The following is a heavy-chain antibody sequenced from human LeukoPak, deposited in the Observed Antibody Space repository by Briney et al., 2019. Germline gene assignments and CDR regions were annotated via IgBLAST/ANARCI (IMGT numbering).Heavy chain of an antibody. V-gene: IGHV5-51*01. J-gene: IGHJ4*02. CDR2: IFPGDSDT. Sequence: GESLKISCTGSGYSFTSYWIGWVRHMPGKGLEWMGSIFPGDSDTRYSPSFQGQVTISADKSISTAYLQWSSLKASDTAMYYCARLQGGSGWYKEEYYYFDYWGQGTLVTVSS. CDR3: ARLQGGSGWYKEEYYYFDY. CDR1: GYSFTSYW. D-gene: IGHD6-19*01.